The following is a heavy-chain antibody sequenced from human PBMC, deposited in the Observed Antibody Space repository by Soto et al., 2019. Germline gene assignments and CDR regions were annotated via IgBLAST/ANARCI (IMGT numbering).Heavy chain of an antibody. CDR2: IYYSGNT. Sequence: SETLSLTCTVSGGSITSYYWSWIRQPPGKGLEWIGYIYYSGNTNHNPSLKSRVTTSVDTSKNQFSLKLSSVTAADTAVYYCARGGRYFYYYMDVWGKGTTVTVSS. J-gene: IGHJ6*03. V-gene: IGHV4-59*01. CDR3: ARGGRYFYYYMDV. CDR1: GGSITSYY.